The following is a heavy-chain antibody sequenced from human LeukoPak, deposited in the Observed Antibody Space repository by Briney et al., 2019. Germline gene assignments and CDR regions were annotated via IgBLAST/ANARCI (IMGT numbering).Heavy chain of an antibody. D-gene: IGHD6-19*01. V-gene: IGHV1-18*01. CDR3: ARDPSNSSGWYIYFDY. J-gene: IGHJ4*02. CDR1: GYTFTRYG. Sequence: ASVKVSCKASGYTFTRYGITWVRQAPGQGLEWMGWISAYNGDTKYAQKLQGRVTMTTDTSTRTAYMELRSLRSDDTAVYYCARDPSNSSGWYIYFDYWGQGTLVAVSP. CDR2: ISAYNGDT.